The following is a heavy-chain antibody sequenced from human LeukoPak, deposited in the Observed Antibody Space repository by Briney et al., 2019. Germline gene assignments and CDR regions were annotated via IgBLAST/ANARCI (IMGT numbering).Heavy chain of an antibody. Sequence: GGSLRLSCAASGFTFSSYAMSWVRQAPGKGLEWVSAISGSGGSTYYADSVKGRFTISRDNSKNTLYLQMNSLRAEDTAVYYCAKTDSSSWYVSNWFDPWGQGSLVTVSS. CDR1: GFTFSSYA. CDR3: AKTDSSSWYVSNWFDP. V-gene: IGHV3-23*01. D-gene: IGHD6-13*01. J-gene: IGHJ5*02. CDR2: ISGSGGST.